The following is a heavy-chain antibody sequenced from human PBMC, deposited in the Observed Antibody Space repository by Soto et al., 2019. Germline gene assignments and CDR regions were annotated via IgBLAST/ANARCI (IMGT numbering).Heavy chain of an antibody. Sequence: QLPLQESGPGLVKPSETLSLTCTVSGGFISSSSYYWGWIRQPPGKGLEWIGSIYYTGSTYYNPSLQSRLAISVDASQDQFSLTLSSATAPDTAVHYCARTAIAVAGVFDNWAQGTLVTVSS. J-gene: IGHJ4*02. D-gene: IGHD6-19*01. CDR3: ARTAIAVAGVFDN. CDR2: IYYTGST. CDR1: GGFISSSSYY. V-gene: IGHV4-39*01.